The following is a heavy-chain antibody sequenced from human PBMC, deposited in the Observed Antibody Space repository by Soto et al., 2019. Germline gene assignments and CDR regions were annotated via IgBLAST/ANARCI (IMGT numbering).Heavy chain of an antibody. J-gene: IGHJ6*02. CDR1: GGTFDNYA. CDR2: IIPMLDTA. V-gene: IGHV1-69*12. Sequence: QVQLVQSGAEVKKPGSSVKVSCKASGGTFDNYAITWVRQAPGQGLEWMGGIIPMLDTANYAEKFQERVTITADESTSTAYMEVTSLRSEDTAVKYCARTHHYATGGKTYFYYGMDVWGQGTTVTVPS. D-gene: IGHD2-8*02. CDR3: ARTHHYATGGKTYFYYGMDV.